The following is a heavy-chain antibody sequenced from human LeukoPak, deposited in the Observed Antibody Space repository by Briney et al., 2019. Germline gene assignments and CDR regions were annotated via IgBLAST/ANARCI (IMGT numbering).Heavy chain of an antibody. CDR2: ISAYNGNT. CDR1: GYTFTSYG. CDR3: ARSDPKAVVRGVNVHWFDP. D-gene: IGHD3-10*01. Sequence: ASVKVSCKASGYTFTSYGISWVRQAPGQGLEWMGWISAYNGNTNYAQKLQGRVTLTTDTSTSTAYMELRSLRSDDTAVYYCARSDPKAVVRGVNVHWFDPWGQGTLVTVSS. J-gene: IGHJ5*02. V-gene: IGHV1-18*04.